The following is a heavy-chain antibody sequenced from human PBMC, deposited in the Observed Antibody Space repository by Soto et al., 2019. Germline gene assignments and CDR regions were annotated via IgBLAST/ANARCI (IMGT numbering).Heavy chain of an antibody. CDR2: INHSGST. V-gene: IGHV4-34*01. D-gene: IGHD5-12*01. CDR3: ARGRGYLFDY. CDR1: GGSFSGYY. Sequence: SETLSRTCAVYGGSFSGYYWSWIRQPPGKGLEWIEEINHSGSTNYNPSLKSRVTISVDTSKNQFSLKLSSVTAADTAVYYCARGRGYLFDYWGQGTLVTVSS. J-gene: IGHJ4*02.